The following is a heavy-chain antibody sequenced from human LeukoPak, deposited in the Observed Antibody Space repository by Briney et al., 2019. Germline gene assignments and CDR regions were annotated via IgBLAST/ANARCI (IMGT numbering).Heavy chain of an antibody. J-gene: IGHJ4*02. CDR3: ARHLAARLGGARFSDY. CDR2: IDDSGNT. D-gene: IGHD2-21*01. Sequence: SETLSLTCTVSGGSINSYYWSWIRQPPGKGLEWIAYIDDSGNTNSNPSLKSRVTISVDTSRNEFSLKVNYVTAADTAVYYCARHLAARLGGARFSDYWGQGTLVTVSS. V-gene: IGHV4-59*08. CDR1: GGSINSYY.